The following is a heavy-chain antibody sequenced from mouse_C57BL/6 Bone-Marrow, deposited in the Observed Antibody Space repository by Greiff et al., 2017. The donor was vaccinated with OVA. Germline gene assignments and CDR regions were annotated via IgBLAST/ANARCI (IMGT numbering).Heavy chain of an antibody. CDR3: ASGYLLWLRWFAY. Sequence: QVQLQQPGAELVKPGASVKMSCKASGYTFTSYWITWVKQRPGQGLEWIGDIYPGSGSTNYNEKFKSKATLTVDTSSSTAYMQLSSLTSEDSAVYDGASGYLLWLRWFAYWGQGTLVTVSA. CDR1: GYTFTSYW. V-gene: IGHV1-55*01. J-gene: IGHJ3*01. D-gene: IGHD2-2*01. CDR2: IYPGSGST.